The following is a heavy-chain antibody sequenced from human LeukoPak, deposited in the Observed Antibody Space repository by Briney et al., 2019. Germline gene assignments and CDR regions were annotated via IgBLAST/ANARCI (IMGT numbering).Heavy chain of an antibody. CDR2: IWYDGSNK. J-gene: IGHJ3*02. Sequence: GGSLRLSCAASGFTFSNAWMSWVRQAPGKGLEWVAVIWYDGSNKYYADSVKGRFTISRDNSKNTLYLQMNSLRAEDTAVYYCASYVLGDAFDIWGQGTMVTVSS. CDR1: GFTFSNAW. CDR3: ASYVLGDAFDI. D-gene: IGHD3-3*02. V-gene: IGHV3-33*08.